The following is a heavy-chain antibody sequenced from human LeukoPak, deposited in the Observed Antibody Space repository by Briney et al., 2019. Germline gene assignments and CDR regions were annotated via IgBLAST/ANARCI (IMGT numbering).Heavy chain of an antibody. V-gene: IGHV4-39*01. CDR2: VYYYGSP. D-gene: IGHD3-22*01. J-gene: IGHJ4*02. CDR3: ARRPGYYDGIGS. Sequence: SETLSLTCTVSGGSISTNNHYWVWIRQPPEKGLEWIGTVYYYGSPYYNPSVKSRVTISVDTSKNQFSLQLRSVTAADTAVYYCARRPGYYDGIGSWGQGTLVTVSS. CDR1: GGSISTNNHY.